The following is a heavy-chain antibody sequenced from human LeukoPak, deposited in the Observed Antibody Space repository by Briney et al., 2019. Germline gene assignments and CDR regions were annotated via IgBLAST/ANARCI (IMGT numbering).Heavy chain of an antibody. CDR2: ISAYNGNT. CDR1: GGTFSSYA. J-gene: IGHJ4*02. CDR3: ARSLEGVVIIY. D-gene: IGHD3-3*01. V-gene: IGHV1-18*01. Sequence: GASVKVSCKASGGTFSSYAISWVRQAPGQGLEWMGWISAYNGNTNYAQKLQGRVTMTTDTSTSTAYMELRSLRSDDTAVYYCARSLEGVVIIYWGQGTLVTVSS.